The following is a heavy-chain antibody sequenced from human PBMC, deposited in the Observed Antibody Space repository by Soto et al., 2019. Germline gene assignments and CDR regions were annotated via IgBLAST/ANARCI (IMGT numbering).Heavy chain of an antibody. CDR3: ARVSRAMLLVVITVSFDY. D-gene: IGHD3-22*01. CDR1: GFTFSSYA. V-gene: IGHV3-30-3*01. CDR2: ISNDGSNK. J-gene: IGHJ4*02. Sequence: VGSLRLSCVASGFTFSSYAMHWVRQAPGKGLEWVAVISNDGSNKNYADSVKGGFTISRDNSKNTLYLQMNSLRAEDTAGYYRARVSRAMLLVVITVSFDYWGQGTLVTISS.